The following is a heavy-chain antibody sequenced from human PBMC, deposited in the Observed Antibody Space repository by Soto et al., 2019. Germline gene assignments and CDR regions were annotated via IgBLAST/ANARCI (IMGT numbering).Heavy chain of an antibody. CDR1: GFTFDDYA. D-gene: IGHD3-22*01. V-gene: IGHV3-9*01. CDR2: ISWNSGRI. Sequence: GGSLRLSCAASGFTFDDYAMYWVRQAPGKGLEWVSGISWNSGRIGYADSVKGRFTISRDNSKNTLYLQMNSLRAEDTAVYYCARTGYYYDSSGYYYAPYYYYYGMDVWGQGTTVTVSS. J-gene: IGHJ6*02. CDR3: ARTGYYYDSSGYYYAPYYYYYGMDV.